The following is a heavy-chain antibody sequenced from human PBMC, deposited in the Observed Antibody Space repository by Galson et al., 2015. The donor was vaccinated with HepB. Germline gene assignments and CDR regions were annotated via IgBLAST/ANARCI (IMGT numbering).Heavy chain of an antibody. D-gene: IGHD3-10*01. CDR2: IYPGDSDT. V-gene: IGHV5-51*03. CDR3: ARLPVMVRGVIRKGIDY. CDR1: GYSFTSYW. J-gene: IGHJ4*02. Sequence: QSGAEVKKPGESLKISCKGSGYSFTSYWIGWVRQMPGKGLEWMGIIYPGDSDTRYSPSFQGQVTISADKSISTAYLQWSSLKASDSAMHYCARLPVMVRGVIRKGIDYWGQGTLATVSS.